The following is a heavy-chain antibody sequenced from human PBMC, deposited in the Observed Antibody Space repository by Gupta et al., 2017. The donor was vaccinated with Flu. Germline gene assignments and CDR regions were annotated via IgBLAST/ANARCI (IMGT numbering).Heavy chain of an antibody. D-gene: IGHD5-18*01. CDR3: AKGSYGAYYYYYGMDV. CDR1: GFTFSSYA. CDR2: ISGSGGST. Sequence: EVQLLESGGCLVQPGVSLRLPCAASGFTFSSYALSWVRQAPGKGLEWVSAISGSGGSTYYADSVKGRFTISRDNSKNTLYLQMNSLRAEDTAVYYCAKGSYGAYYYYYGMDVWGQGTTVTVSS. J-gene: IGHJ6*02. V-gene: IGHV3-23*01.